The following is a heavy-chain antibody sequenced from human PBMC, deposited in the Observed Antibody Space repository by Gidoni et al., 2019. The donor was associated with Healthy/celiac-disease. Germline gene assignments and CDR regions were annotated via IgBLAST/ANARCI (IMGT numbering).Heavy chain of an antibody. J-gene: IGHJ4*02. CDR2: IRSKANSYAT. CDR3: TSHTPSIAAVAPFDY. Sequence: EVQLVESGGGVVQTGVSLKLTCAASGFTFSGSAMHWVRQASGKGLEWVGRIRSKANSYATAYAASVKGRFTISRDDSKNTAYLQMNSLKTEDTAVYYCTSHTPSIAAVAPFDYWGQGTLVTVSS. D-gene: IGHD6-6*01. CDR1: GFTFSGSA. V-gene: IGHV3-73*02.